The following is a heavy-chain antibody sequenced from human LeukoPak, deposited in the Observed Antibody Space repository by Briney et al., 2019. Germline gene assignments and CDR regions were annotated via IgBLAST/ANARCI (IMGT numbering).Heavy chain of an antibody. CDR1: GGSISSSSYS. Sequence: SETLSLTCTVSGGSISSSSYSWGWIRQPPGKGLEWIGSIYYSGSTYYNPSLKSRVTISVDTSKNQFSLKLSSVTAADTAVYYCARRPHYYYYMDVWGKGTTVTVSS. CDR3: ARRPHYYYYMDV. J-gene: IGHJ6*03. V-gene: IGHV4-39*01. D-gene: IGHD1-14*01. CDR2: IYYSGST.